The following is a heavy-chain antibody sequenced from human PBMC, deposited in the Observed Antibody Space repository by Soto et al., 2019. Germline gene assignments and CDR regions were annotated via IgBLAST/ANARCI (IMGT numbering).Heavy chain of an antibody. CDR2: ISSSGSTI. Sequence: EVQLVESGGGLVQPGGSLRLSCAASGFTFSSYEMNWVRQAPGKGLEWVSYISSSGSTIYYADSVKGRFTISRDNAKNSLYLQMNSLRAEDTAVYYCARGSLSVYSGSYYWGYWGQGTLVTVSS. CDR3: ARGSLSVYSGSYYWGY. D-gene: IGHD1-26*01. V-gene: IGHV3-48*03. J-gene: IGHJ4*02. CDR1: GFTFSSYE.